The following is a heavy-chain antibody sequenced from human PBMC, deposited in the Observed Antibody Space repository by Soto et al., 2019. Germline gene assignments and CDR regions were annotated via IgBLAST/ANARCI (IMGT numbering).Heavy chain of an antibody. Sequence: SVKVSCKASGGTFSSFGISWVRQAPGQGLEWMGGIIPVFGRPNYAQRFRGRLTITADESTNTGYMELIDLRSEDTAVYYCAREGGGYNFWGQGTQVTVSS. J-gene: IGHJ1*01. CDR3: AREGGGYNF. V-gene: IGHV1-69*13. D-gene: IGHD5-12*01. CDR1: GGTFSSFG. CDR2: IIPVFGRP.